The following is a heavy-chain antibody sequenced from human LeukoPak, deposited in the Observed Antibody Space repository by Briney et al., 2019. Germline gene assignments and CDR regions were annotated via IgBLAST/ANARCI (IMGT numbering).Heavy chain of an antibody. Sequence: GGSLRLSCAASRFTLSIYYMSWIRQAPGKGLEWVSYISSSGITIFYADSVRGRFTISRDNAKNSLYLHMNSLKAQVTAVNYCATSYSYADYDDYGMYYMDVWGQGTTVTVSS. J-gene: IGHJ6*03. V-gene: IGHV3-11*01. CDR3: ATSYSYADYDDYGMYYMDV. CDR2: ISSSGITI. CDR1: RFTLSIYY. D-gene: IGHD4-17*01.